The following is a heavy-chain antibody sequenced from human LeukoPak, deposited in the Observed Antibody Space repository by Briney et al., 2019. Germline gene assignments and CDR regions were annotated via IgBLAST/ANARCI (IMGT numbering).Heavy chain of an antibody. V-gene: IGHV3-23*01. CDR3: AKEDLVVVNEPYFDY. Sequence: PGGSLRLSCAASGFTFSSYNMNWVRQAPGKGLEWVSAISGSGGSTYYADSVKGRFTISRDNSKNTLYLQMNSLRAEDTAVYYCAKEDLVVVNEPYFDYWGQGTLVTVSS. CDR1: GFTFSSYN. J-gene: IGHJ4*02. CDR2: ISGSGGST. D-gene: IGHD3-22*01.